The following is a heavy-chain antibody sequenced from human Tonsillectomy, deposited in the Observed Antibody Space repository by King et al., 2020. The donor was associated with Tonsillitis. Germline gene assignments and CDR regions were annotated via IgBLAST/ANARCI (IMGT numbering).Heavy chain of an antibody. D-gene: IGHD2-8*02. CDR1: GFTFGDYA. CDR2: ISWNSGTI. J-gene: IGHJ4*02. CDR3: AKDKDYWQAFDY. Sequence: VQLVESGGGLVKPGRSLRLSCAASGFTFGDYAMHWVRQAPGKGLEWVSGISWNSGTIDYADSVKGRFTMSRDNAKNSLYLQMNSPRAEDTALYYCAKDKDYWQAFDYWGQGTLVTVSS. V-gene: IGHV3-9*01.